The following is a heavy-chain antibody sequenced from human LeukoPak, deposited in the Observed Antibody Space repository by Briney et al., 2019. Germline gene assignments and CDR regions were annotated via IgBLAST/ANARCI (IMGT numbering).Heavy chain of an antibody. J-gene: IGHJ4*02. V-gene: IGHV3-48*04. CDR1: GFTFSGYN. CDR2: ISSSSSTI. D-gene: IGHD5-24*01. CDR3: AKDMKLGVRDGYNYFDY. Sequence: GGSLRLSCAASGFTFSGYNMNWVRQAPGKGLEWVSYISSSSSTIFYADSVKGRFTISRDNAKNSLYLQVNSLRAEDTAFYYCAKDMKLGVRDGYNYFDYWGQGTLVTVSS.